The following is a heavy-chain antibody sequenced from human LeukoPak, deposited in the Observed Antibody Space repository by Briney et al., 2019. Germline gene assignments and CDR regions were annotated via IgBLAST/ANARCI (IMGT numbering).Heavy chain of an antibody. CDR3: ARGNCSSTSCYRYFDY. CDR1: GGSFSGYY. J-gene: IGHJ4*02. CDR2: INHSGST. Sequence: SETLSLTCAVYGGSFSGYYWSWIRQPPGKGLERIGEINHSGSTNYNPSLKSRVTISVDTSKNQFSLKLGSVTAADTAVYYCARGNCSSTSCYRYFDYWGQGTLVTVSS. D-gene: IGHD2-2*01. V-gene: IGHV4-34*01.